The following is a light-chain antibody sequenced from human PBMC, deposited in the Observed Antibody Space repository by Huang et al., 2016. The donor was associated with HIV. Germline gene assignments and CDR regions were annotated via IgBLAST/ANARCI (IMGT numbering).Light chain of an antibody. CDR2: AAS. Sequence: IQMTQSPSSLSASVGDRVTITCRASQAISNSLVWYQQKPGKAPKLLLFAASRLDSGVPSGFRGSGSGTDYTLTISSLQPEDFATYYCQQYFTTPLAFGGGTKVEIK. CDR1: QAISNS. V-gene: IGKV1-NL1*01. CDR3: QQYFTTPLA. J-gene: IGKJ4*01.